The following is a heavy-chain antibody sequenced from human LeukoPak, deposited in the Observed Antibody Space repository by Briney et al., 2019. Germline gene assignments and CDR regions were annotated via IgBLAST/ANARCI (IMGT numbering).Heavy chain of an antibody. CDR1: GYSFTNYW. J-gene: IGHJ4*02. V-gene: IGHV5-51*01. CDR2: IYPGDSDT. Sequence: GESLKISCKGSGYSFTNYWIGWVRQMPGKGVEWMGIIYPGDSDTRYSPSFQGQITISADKSISTAYLQWSSLKASDTAMYYCAASQKRKGYTYVAAQFDSWGQGSLVTVSS. D-gene: IGHD5-18*01. CDR3: AASQKRKGYTYVAAQFDS.